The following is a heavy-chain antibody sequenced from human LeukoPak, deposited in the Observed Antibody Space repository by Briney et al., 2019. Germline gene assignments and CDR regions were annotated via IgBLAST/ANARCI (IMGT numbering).Heavy chain of an antibody. CDR2: IKQDGSEK. Sequence: GGSLRLSCAASGFTFSSYWMSWVRQAPGKGLEWVANIKQDGSEKYYVDSVKGRFTISRDNAKNSLYLQMNSLRAEDTAVYYCARTRITMIVVHPNWYFDLWGCGTLVTVSS. D-gene: IGHD3-22*01. V-gene: IGHV3-7*01. J-gene: IGHJ2*01. CDR1: GFTFSSYW. CDR3: ARTRITMIVVHPNWYFDL.